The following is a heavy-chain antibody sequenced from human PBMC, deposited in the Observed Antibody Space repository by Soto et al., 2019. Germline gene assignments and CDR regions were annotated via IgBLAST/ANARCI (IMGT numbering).Heavy chain of an antibody. Sequence: QVQLVQSGAEVKKPGASVKVSCKASGYTFTSYGISWVRQAPGQGLEWMGWISAYNGNTNYAQKRQGRVTMTTDTSTSTADMELRSLRSDDTAVYYCARAGDGYSGYDYTAAGDPNFDYWGQGTLVTVSS. J-gene: IGHJ4*02. CDR2: ISAYNGNT. CDR3: ARAGDGYSGYDYTAAGDPNFDY. CDR1: GYTFTSYG. V-gene: IGHV1-18*01. D-gene: IGHD5-12*01.